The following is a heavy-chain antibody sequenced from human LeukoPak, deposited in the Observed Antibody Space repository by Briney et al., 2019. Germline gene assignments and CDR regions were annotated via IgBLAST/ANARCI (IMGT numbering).Heavy chain of an antibody. CDR2: ISGSGGRT. CDR3: AKGLDPTTIFRPDAFDI. CDR1: GFTFSSHA. V-gene: IGHV3-23*01. Sequence: GGSLSLSSAASGFTFSSHAMSWVRQAPGKGLEWVSVISGSGGRTKYADSVKGRFTISRDISKNTLYLQMNSLRVEDTAVYYCAKGLDPTTIFRPDAFDIWGQGTMVTVSS. D-gene: IGHD3-3*01. J-gene: IGHJ3*02.